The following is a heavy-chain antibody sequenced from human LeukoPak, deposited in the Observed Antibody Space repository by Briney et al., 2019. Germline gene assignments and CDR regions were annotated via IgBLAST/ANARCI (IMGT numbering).Heavy chain of an antibody. Sequence: QPSETLSLTCAVSGYSISSGYYWGWIRQPPGKGLEWIGSIYHSGSTYYNPSLKSRVTISVDTSKNQFSLKLSSVTAADTAVYYCAREKFNYDLLHYFDYWGQGTLVTVSS. CDR3: AREKFNYDLLHYFDY. CDR2: IYHSGST. D-gene: IGHD3-16*01. V-gene: IGHV4-38-2*02. J-gene: IGHJ4*02. CDR1: GYSISSGYY.